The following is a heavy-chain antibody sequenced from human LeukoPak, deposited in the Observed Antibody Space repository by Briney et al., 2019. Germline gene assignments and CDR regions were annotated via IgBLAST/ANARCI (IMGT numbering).Heavy chain of an antibody. CDR3: AKDMLGQYYGDYGAFDI. CDR2: ISWNSGSI. V-gene: IGHV3-9*03. Sequence: GGSLRLSCAASGFTFDDYAMHWVRQAPGKGLEWVSGISWNSGSIGYADSVKGRFTISRDNAKNSLYLQMNSLRAEDMAFYYCAKDMLGQYYGDYGAFDIWGQGTMVTVSS. D-gene: IGHD4-17*01. J-gene: IGHJ3*02. CDR1: GFTFDDYA.